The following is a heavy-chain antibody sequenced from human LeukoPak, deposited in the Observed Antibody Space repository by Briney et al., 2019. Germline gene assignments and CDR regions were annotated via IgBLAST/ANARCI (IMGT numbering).Heavy chain of an antibody. Sequence: GGSLRLSCAVSGFTVSNDYMSWVRQAPGKGLEWVSVIYGGGSTYYADSVRGRFTISRDNSENTLYLQMDSLRAEDTAVYYCARDSPLPSIAAHFDYWGQGTLVTVSS. D-gene: IGHD6-6*01. CDR3: ARDSPLPSIAAHFDY. CDR2: IYGGGST. CDR1: GFTVSNDY. J-gene: IGHJ4*02. V-gene: IGHV3-53*01.